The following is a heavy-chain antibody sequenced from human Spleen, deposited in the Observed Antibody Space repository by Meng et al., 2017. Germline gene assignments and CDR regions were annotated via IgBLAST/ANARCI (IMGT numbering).Heavy chain of an antibody. CDR1: GDTFTYYH. CDR2: NNPRDGDT. D-gene: IGHD5-24*01. CDR3: ARERDATYYFHN. J-gene: IGHJ4*02. V-gene: IGHV1-46*04. Sequence: QGQRVQSGAEGMKPGAAGKGSCKASGDTFTYYHILWVRQAPGQGLEWVGINNPRDGDTSYSQKLRGRVTLTRDTSTSTAYMELSSLSSGDTAVYYCARERDATYYFHNWGQGTLVTVSS.